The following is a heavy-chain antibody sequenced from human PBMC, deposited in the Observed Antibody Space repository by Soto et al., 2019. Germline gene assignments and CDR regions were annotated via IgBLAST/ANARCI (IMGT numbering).Heavy chain of an antibody. V-gene: IGHV4-4*07. CDR1: CDSISSYY. J-gene: IGHJ6*02. Sequence: SETLSLTCTFSCDSISSYYWSWFRQPAGKGLEWIGRFYSSGSANYNPSLQSRVTMSIDTSNNQFSLELRSVAAADTAVYYCARGPNWNYYYYGVDVWGQGTTVTVSS. D-gene: IGHD1-20*01. CDR2: FYSSGSA. CDR3: ARGPNWNYYYYGVDV.